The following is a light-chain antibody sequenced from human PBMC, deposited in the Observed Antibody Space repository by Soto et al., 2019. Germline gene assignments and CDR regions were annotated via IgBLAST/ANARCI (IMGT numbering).Light chain of an antibody. J-gene: IGKJ1*01. CDR1: QSVSSTY. CDR3: QQCGSSAWT. V-gene: IGKV3-20*01. Sequence: EIVLTQSPGTLSLSPGERATLSCRASQSVSSTYLAWYQQKPGQAPRLLLYGASSRATGIPDRFSGSGSGTVFTLTISRLDPEDFAVYYCQQCGSSAWTFGQGTKVDIK. CDR2: GAS.